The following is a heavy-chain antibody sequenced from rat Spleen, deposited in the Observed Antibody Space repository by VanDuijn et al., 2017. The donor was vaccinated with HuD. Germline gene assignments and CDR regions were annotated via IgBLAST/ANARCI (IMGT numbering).Heavy chain of an antibody. V-gene: IGHV5-27*01. Sequence: EVQLVESGGGLVQPGRSLKLSCAASGFTFSNYYMAWVRQAPTKGLEWVASITDSSYSTYYRDSVKGRFTISRDNTKSTLYLQMNSLRSEDTATYYCTRENWVVDAWGQGASVTVSS. CDR1: GFTFSNYY. J-gene: IGHJ4*01. D-gene: IGHD3-6*01. CDR2: ITDSSYST. CDR3: TRENWVVDA.